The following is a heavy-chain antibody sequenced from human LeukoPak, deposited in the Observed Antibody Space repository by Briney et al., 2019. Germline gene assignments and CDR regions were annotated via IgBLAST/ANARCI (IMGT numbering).Heavy chain of an antibody. CDR3: ARDRWRAAGGYYFDY. CDR2: INQDGSGK. CDR1: GFTFSTYW. J-gene: IGHJ4*02. D-gene: IGHD6-13*01. V-gene: IGHV3-7*01. Sequence: GGSLRLSCAASGFTFSTYWMTWVRQAPRKGLEWVANINQDGSGKYYVDSVRGRFTISGDNSKNTLYLQMNSLRAEDTAVYFCARDRWRAAGGYYFDYWGQGTLVTVSS.